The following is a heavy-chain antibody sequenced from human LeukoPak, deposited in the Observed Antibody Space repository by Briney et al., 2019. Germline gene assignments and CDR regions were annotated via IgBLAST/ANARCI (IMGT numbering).Heavy chain of an antibody. CDR1: GFTFSSYG. J-gene: IGHJ4*02. D-gene: IGHD2-15*01. V-gene: IGHV3-23*01. CDR2: ISGRGGST. Sequence: TGGSLRLSCAASGFTFSSYGMSWVRQAPGKGLEWCSAISGRGGSTYYADSVKGRFTITRDNYKNTLYLQMNSLRAEDTAVYYCAKIETYSGNYFDYWGQGTLVTVSS. CDR3: AKIETYSGNYFDY.